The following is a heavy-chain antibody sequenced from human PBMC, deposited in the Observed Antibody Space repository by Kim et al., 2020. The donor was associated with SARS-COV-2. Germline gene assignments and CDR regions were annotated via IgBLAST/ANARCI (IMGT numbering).Heavy chain of an antibody. D-gene: IGHD3-22*01. J-gene: IGHJ5*02. CDR3: ARNIGITMIVVVTGWFGP. Sequence: SETLSLTCTVSGGSISSGGYYWSWIRQHPGKGLEWIGYIYYSGSTYYNPSLKSRVTISVDTSKNQSSLKLSSVTAADTGVYYCARNIGITMIVVVTGWFGPWGQGTLVTVSS. CDR2: IYYSGST. CDR1: GGSISSGGYY. V-gene: IGHV4-31*03.